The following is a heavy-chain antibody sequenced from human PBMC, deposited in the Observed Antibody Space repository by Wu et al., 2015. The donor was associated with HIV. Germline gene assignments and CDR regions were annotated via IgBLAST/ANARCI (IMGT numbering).Heavy chain of an antibody. CDR2: INPNSGAT. J-gene: IGHJ4*02. CDR3: ARDATPITTEFDY. CDR1: GYSRNTYY. V-gene: IGHV1-2*02. D-gene: IGHD4-11*01. Sequence: QVQLVQSGPEVKKPGASVKVSCKPSGYSRNTYYMHWLRQAPGQGLEWMGWINPNSGATNYAEAFEGRITVTTDTSMKTVYMELESLTSRDTAMYFCARDATPITTEFDYWGQGTLITVSS.